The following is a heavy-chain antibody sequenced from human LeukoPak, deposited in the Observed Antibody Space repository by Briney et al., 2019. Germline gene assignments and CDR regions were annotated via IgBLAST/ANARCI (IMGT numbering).Heavy chain of an antibody. V-gene: IGHV3-23*01. CDR3: VVTSTPSIAAAGIPIDY. D-gene: IGHD6-13*01. J-gene: IGHJ4*02. CDR1: GFTFSSYA. Sequence: GGSLRLSCAASGFTFSSYAMSWVRQAPGKGLEWVSAISGSGGSTYCADSVKGRFTISRDNSKNTLYLQMNSLRAEDTAVYYCVVTSTPSIAAAGIPIDYWGQGTLVTVSS. CDR2: ISGSGGST.